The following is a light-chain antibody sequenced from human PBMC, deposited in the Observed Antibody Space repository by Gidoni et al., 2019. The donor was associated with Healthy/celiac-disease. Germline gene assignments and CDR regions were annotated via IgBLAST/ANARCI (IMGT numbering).Light chain of an antibody. Sequence: DIQMTQSPSSLSASVGDRVTITCQASQDISNYLNWYQQTPGKAPKLLIYDASNLETGVPSRFSGSGSGTDFTFTISSLQPEDIATYYCQQYDNLPLMYTFXXXTKLEIK. CDR1: QDISNY. CDR2: DAS. V-gene: IGKV1-33*01. J-gene: IGKJ2*01. CDR3: QQYDNLPLMYT.